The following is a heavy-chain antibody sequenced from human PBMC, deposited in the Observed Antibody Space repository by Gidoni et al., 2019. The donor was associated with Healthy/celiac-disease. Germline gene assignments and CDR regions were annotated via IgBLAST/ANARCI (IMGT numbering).Heavy chain of an antibody. CDR1: GGTCSSYA. CDR3: ATPEGYCSSTSCFFDY. J-gene: IGHJ4*02. D-gene: IGHD2-2*01. Sequence: QVQLVQSGAEVKKPGSSVKVSCKAPGGTCSSYAISWVRQAPGQGLEWMGGIIPIFGTANYAQKFQGRVTITADESTSTAYMELSSLRSEDTAVYYCATPEGYCSSTSCFFDYWGQGTLVTVSS. V-gene: IGHV1-69*01. CDR2: IIPIFGTA.